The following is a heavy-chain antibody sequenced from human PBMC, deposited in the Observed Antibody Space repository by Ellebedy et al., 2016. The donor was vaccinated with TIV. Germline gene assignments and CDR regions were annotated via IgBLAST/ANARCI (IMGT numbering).Heavy chain of an antibody. Sequence: GESLKISCADSGFTFSSYWMSWVRQAPGKGLEWVANIKQDGSETHYVDSVKGRFTISRDNAKNSLSLQMNSLRAEDTTVYYCARDNYKVSVAGSNWGQGTLVTVSS. CDR3: ARDNYKVSVAGSN. D-gene: IGHD6-19*01. CDR2: IKQDGSET. CDR1: GFTFSSYW. J-gene: IGHJ4*02. V-gene: IGHV3-7*01.